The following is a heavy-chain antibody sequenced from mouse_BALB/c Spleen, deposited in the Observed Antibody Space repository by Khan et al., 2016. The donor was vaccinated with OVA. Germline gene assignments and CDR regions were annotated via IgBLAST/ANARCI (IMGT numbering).Heavy chain of an antibody. CDR1: GFTFSNYA. CDR2: ISSGDST. J-gene: IGHJ3*01. V-gene: IGHV5-6-5*01. CDR3: TRDYWFAY. Sequence: EVELVESGGGLVKPGGSLKLSCAASGFTFSNYAMSWVRQSPEKRLEWVASISSGDSTYYSDSVKGRFTISRDNARNILYLQMSSLRSEDTAMYCCTRDYWFAYWGQGILVTVSA.